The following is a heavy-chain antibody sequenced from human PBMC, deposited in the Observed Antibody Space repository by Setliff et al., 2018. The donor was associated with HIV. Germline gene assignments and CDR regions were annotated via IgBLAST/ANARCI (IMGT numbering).Heavy chain of an antibody. CDR1: GGSISSSSDY. Sequence: PSETLSLTCTVSGGSISSSSDYWGWVRQVPGKGLEWVSVISGSGGTTYYADSLKGRFTISRDNSKNMLYLQMNSLRAEDTAVYYCAKGGQLWPLWYFDLWGRGTLVTVSS. CDR3: AKGGQLWPLWYFDL. J-gene: IGHJ2*01. D-gene: IGHD3-16*01. CDR2: ISGSGGTT. V-gene: IGHV3-23*01.